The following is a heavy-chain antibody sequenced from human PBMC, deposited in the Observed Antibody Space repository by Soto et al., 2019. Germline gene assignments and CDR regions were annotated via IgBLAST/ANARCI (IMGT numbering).Heavy chain of an antibody. J-gene: IGHJ4*02. Sequence: SETLSLTCAVSGGSISSGGYSWSWIRQPPGKGLEWIGYIYHSGSTYYNPSLKSRVTISVDRSKNQFSLKLSSVTAADTAVYYCARASTTVTTLDYWGQGTLVTVAS. CDR2: IYHSGST. CDR1: GGSISSGGYS. V-gene: IGHV4-30-2*01. CDR3: ARASTTVTTLDY. D-gene: IGHD4-17*01.